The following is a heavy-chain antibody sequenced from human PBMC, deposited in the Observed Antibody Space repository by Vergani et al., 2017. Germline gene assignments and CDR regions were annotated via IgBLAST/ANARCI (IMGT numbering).Heavy chain of an antibody. J-gene: IGHJ6*02. CDR1: GGSISSYY. V-gene: IGHV4-59*01. D-gene: IGHD4-17*01. CDR2: IYYSGST. CDR3: ARGIYGDYVYYYGMDV. Sequence: QVQLQESGPGLVKPSETLSLTCTVSGGSISSYYWSWIRQPPGKGLEWIGYIYYSGSTNYNPSLKSRVTISVDTSKNQFSLKLSSVTAADTAVYYCARGIYGDYVYYYGMDVWGQGTTVTVSS.